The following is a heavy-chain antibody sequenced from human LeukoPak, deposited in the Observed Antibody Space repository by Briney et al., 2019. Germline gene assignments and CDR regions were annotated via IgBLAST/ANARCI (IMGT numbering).Heavy chain of an antibody. CDR1: GFTFSGYA. Sequence: GGSLRLSCAASGFTFSGYAMSWVRQAPGKGLEWVAFVRYDGNDKFYAESVKGRFTISKDTSRNTLYLQMNSLRLEDTALYYCAKDLMRDRWFGESWGQGTLVTVSS. V-gene: IGHV3-30*02. CDR3: AKDLMRDRWFGES. J-gene: IGHJ5*02. D-gene: IGHD3-10*01. CDR2: VRYDGNDK.